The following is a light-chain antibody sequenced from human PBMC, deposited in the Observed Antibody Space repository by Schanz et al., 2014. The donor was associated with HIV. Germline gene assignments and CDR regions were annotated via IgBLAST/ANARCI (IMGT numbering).Light chain of an antibody. J-gene: IGKJ1*01. CDR2: KAS. CDR1: QSIGHW. Sequence: DIQMTQSPSTLSASVGDRVTLACRASQSIGHWLAWYQQKPGKAPKNLIYKASSLETGVPSRFSGSGSGTEFTLTISGLQPDDFALYYCLQHNTWPWTFGQGTKVEVK. CDR3: LQHNTWPWT. V-gene: IGKV1-5*03.